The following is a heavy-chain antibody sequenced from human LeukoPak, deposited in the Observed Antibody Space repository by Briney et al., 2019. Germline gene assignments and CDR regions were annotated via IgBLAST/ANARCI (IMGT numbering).Heavy chain of an antibody. CDR3: ARDQYDTWSRRGNFDS. Sequence: GGSPRLSCVASGFTFGKYWMSWVRQAPGKGLEWVANIKLDGSEKNYVDSVKGRFTISRDNTKNSLYLQMNSLRVEDTAVFYCARDQYDTWSRRGNFDSWGQGTLVIVSS. CDR1: GFTFGKYW. CDR2: IKLDGSEK. J-gene: IGHJ4*02. V-gene: IGHV3-7*03. D-gene: IGHD3-3*01.